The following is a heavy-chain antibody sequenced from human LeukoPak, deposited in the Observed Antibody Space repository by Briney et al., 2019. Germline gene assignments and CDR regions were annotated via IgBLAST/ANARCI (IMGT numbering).Heavy chain of an antibody. Sequence: PGGSLRLSCAASGFTFSSYEMNWVRQAPGKGLEWVSYISSSGSTIYYADSVKGRFTISRDNAKNSLYLQMNSLRAEDTAVYYCARDNYDSSTPYYFDYWGQATLVTVSS. CDR2: ISSSGSTI. CDR3: ARDNYDSSTPYYFDY. CDR1: GFTFSSYE. D-gene: IGHD3-22*01. V-gene: IGHV3-48*03. J-gene: IGHJ4*02.